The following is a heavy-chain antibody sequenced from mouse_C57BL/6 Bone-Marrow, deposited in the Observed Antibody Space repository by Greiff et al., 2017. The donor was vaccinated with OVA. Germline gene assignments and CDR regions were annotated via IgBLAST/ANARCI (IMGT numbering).Heavy chain of an antibody. CDR1: GFSLTSYG. J-gene: IGHJ4*01. Sequence: QVQLKESGPGLVQPSQSLSITCTVSGFSLTSYGVHWVRQSPGKGLEWLGVIWRGGSTDYNAAFMSRLSITKDNSKSQVFFKMNSLQADDTAIYYCAKRRYGSGYAMDYWGQGTSVTVSS. CDR3: AKRRYGSGYAMDY. V-gene: IGHV2-5*01. D-gene: IGHD1-2*01. CDR2: IWRGGST.